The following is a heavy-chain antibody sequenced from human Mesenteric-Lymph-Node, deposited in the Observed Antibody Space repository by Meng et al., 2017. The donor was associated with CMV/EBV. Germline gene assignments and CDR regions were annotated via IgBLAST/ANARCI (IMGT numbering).Heavy chain of an antibody. D-gene: IGHD1-26*01. V-gene: IGHV1-46*01. CDR2: INPSTSST. CDR1: GYTFTTYH. J-gene: IGHJ3*02. Sequence: VKVSCKASGYTFTTYHAHWVRQAPGQGLEWMGMINPSTSSTDYAQNFQGRVTMTRDTSTSTVYMELSSLRSEDTAVYYCAREVGPGVGATPVPAFDIWGQGTVVTVSS. CDR3: AREVGPGVGATPVPAFDI.